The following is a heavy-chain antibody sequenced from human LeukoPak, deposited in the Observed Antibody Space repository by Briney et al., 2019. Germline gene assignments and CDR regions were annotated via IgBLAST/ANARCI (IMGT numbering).Heavy chain of an antibody. D-gene: IGHD3-10*01. V-gene: IGHV3-23*01. J-gene: IGHJ4*02. CDR1: GFTFSSYG. CDR3: ATRMVRGVIITGGFDY. Sequence: GGTLRLSCAASGFTFSSYGMSWVRQAPGKGLEWVSALSGSGGSTYYADSVKGRFTISRDNSKNTLYLQMNSLRADDTAVYYCATRMVRGVIITGGFDYWGQGTMVIVSS. CDR2: LSGSGGST.